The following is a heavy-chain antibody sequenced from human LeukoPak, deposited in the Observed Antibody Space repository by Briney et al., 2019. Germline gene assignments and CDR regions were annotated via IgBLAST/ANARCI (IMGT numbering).Heavy chain of an antibody. J-gene: IGHJ6*02. CDR3: ARQTRSRTGTTNYYYGMDV. CDR2: IYYSGST. CDR1: GGSISSYY. Sequence: SETLSLTCTVSGGSISSYYWSWIRQPPGKGLEWIGYIYYSGSTNYNPSLKSRVTISVDTSKNQFSLKLSSVTAADTAVYYCARQTRSRTGTTNYYYGMDVWGQGTTVTVSS. D-gene: IGHD1-1*01. V-gene: IGHV4-59*08.